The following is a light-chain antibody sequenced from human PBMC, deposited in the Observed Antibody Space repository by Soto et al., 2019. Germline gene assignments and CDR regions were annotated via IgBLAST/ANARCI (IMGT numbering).Light chain of an antibody. Sequence: QTVVTQEPSLTVSPGGTVTLTCGSSTGAVTGTHYAYWFQQKPGQAPGTLSYDTNNKHSWTPVRFSGSLLGGKAALTLSGAQPEDEADYYCLLSYGSVAVFGGRTQLTVL. CDR3: LLSYGSVAV. V-gene: IGLV7-46*01. CDR1: TGAVTGTHY. J-gene: IGLJ3*02. CDR2: DTN.